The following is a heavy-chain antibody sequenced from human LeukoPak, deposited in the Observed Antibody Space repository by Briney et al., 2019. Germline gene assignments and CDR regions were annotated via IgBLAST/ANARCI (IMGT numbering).Heavy chain of an antibody. CDR2: VYYTGNA. V-gene: IGHV4-39*01. Sequence: SETLSLTCAVSGDSISNHIYYWDWIRQTPGKGLEWIGAVYYTGNAYYNPSLKSRVTISVDTSDNRFSLHLSSVNAADTAIYYCAKLRALSGHRGAFDIWGQGTLVTVSS. D-gene: IGHD5/OR15-5a*01. CDR3: AKLRALSGHRGAFDI. CDR1: GDSISNHIYY. J-gene: IGHJ3*02.